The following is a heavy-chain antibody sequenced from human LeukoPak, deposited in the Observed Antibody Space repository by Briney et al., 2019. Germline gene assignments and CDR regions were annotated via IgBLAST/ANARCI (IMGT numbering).Heavy chain of an antibody. CDR1: GYSFTSYW. Sequence: GESLKISCKGSGYSFTSYWIGWVRQMPGKGLEWMGIIYPGDSDTRYSPSFQGQVTISADKSISTAYLQWSSLKASDTAMYYCASSYYDSSGYYYPVFDPWGQGTLVTVSS. V-gene: IGHV5-51*01. J-gene: IGHJ5*02. CDR2: IYPGDSDT. D-gene: IGHD3-22*01. CDR3: ASSYYDSSGYYYPVFDP.